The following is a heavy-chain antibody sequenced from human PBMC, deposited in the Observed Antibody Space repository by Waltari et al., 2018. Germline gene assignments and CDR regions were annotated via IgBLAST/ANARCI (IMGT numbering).Heavy chain of an antibody. CDR2: ISGSGGST. CDR3: AKDSGSFMGGHYFDY. CDR1: GFTFSSYA. J-gene: IGHJ4*02. Sequence: EVQLLESGGGLVQPGGSLRLSCAASGFTFSSYAMSWVRQGPGKGLEWVSAISGSGGSTYYADSVKGRFTISRDNSKNTLYLQMNSLRAEDTAVYYCAKDSGSFMGGHYFDYWGQGTLVTVSS. V-gene: IGHV3-23*01. D-gene: IGHD1-26*01.